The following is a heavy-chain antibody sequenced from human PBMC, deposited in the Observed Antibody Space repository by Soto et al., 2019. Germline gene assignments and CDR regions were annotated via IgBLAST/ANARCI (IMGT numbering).Heavy chain of an antibody. V-gene: IGHV1-18*01. Sequence: QVQLVQSGAEVKNPGASVKVSCKASGYTFTSYGIIWVRQAPGQGLEWMGWISAYNGNTNYEQKLKGRVTMTTDTSASTAYMELRRLRSDDTAVYYCAICTEKDYYYLDVWGKGTTVTVSS. CDR3: AICTEKDYYYLDV. D-gene: IGHD2-8*01. J-gene: IGHJ6*03. CDR2: ISAYNGNT. CDR1: GYTFTSYG.